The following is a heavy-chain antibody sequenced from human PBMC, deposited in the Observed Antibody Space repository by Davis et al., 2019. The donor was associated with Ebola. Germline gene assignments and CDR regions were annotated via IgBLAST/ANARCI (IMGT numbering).Heavy chain of an antibody. J-gene: IGHJ6*04. Sequence: HSQTLSLTCAISGDRVSNKGTACNWIRQSPSRGLEWLGRTYYNSKWYNDYAVSLKSRITINPDTSKNQFSLQLNSVTPEDTALYYCARGWLRGGMDVWGEGTTVTVSS. CDR2: TYYNSKWYN. CDR1: GDRVSNKGTA. D-gene: IGHD5-18*01. CDR3: ARGWLRGGMDV. V-gene: IGHV6-1*01.